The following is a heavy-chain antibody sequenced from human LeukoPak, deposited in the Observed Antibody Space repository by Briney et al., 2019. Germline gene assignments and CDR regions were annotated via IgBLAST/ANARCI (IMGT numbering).Heavy chain of an antibody. CDR3: ATIGWDYDSWSGPRHHVYYMDV. Sequence: SQTLSLTCTVSGGSISSGDYYWSWIRQPPGKGLEWIGYIYYSGSTYYNPSLKSRVTISVDTSKNQFSLKLSSVTAADTAVYYCATIGWDYDSWSGPRHHVYYMDVWGKGTTVTVSS. D-gene: IGHD3-3*01. CDR2: IYYSGST. V-gene: IGHV4-30-4*08. J-gene: IGHJ6*03. CDR1: GGSISSGDYY.